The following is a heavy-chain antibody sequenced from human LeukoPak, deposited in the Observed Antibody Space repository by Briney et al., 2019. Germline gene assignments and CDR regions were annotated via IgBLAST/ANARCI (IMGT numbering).Heavy chain of an antibody. CDR2: IYYSGST. Sequence: PSETLSLTCTVSGDSFSTYYWSWIRQPPGKGLEWIGYIYYSGSTDYNPSLKSRVTISVDTSKNQFSLKLSSVTAADTAVYYCASGVLPGGYFDYWGQGTLVTVSS. CDR1: GDSFSTYY. CDR3: ASGVLPGGYFDY. V-gene: IGHV4-59*01. J-gene: IGHJ4*02. D-gene: IGHD3-3*01.